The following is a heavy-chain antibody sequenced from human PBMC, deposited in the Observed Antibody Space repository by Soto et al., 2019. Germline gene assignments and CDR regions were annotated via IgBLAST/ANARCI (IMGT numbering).Heavy chain of an antibody. CDR1: GGSLSGYY. Sequence: QVQLQQRGAGLLKPSETLSLNCAVTGGSLSGYYWSWIRQPPGKGLEWIGEVKDGGHTNYSPSLRGRVTISSDPSNNQFSLRLNSVTAADTGVYYCARGQEGVVATHWDQGSLVTVSS. CDR2: VKDGGHT. D-gene: IGHD5-12*01. V-gene: IGHV4-34*01. CDR3: ARGQEGVVATH. J-gene: IGHJ4*02.